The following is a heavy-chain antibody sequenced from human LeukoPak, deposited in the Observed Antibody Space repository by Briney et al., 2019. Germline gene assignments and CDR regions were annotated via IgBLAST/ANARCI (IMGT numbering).Heavy chain of an antibody. V-gene: IGHV1-18*01. CDR1: GYSFTSYG. Sequence: GASVRVSCKASGYSFTSYGITWVRQAPGQGLEWMGWISTYDGNANYAQKLQGRVTMTTDTSTITAYMELRSLRSDDTAVYYCARAPSGFTYGPGDHWGQGTLVIVSS. D-gene: IGHD5-18*01. CDR2: ISTYDGNA. CDR3: ARAPSGFTYGPGDH. J-gene: IGHJ4*02.